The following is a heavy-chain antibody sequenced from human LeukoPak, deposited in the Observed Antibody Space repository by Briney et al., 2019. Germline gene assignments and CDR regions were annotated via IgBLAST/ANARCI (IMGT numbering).Heavy chain of an antibody. Sequence: GGSLRLSCAASEFSFSSYWMHWVRQAPGKGLVWVSRISPDGSSASYADSVRGRFTISRDNAKNTLYLQMNSLRAEETAVYYCARGTVTTVSYYYYYMDVWGKGTTVTVSS. CDR3: ARGTVTTVSYYYYYMDV. J-gene: IGHJ6*03. V-gene: IGHV3-74*01. CDR2: ISPDGSSA. D-gene: IGHD4-17*01. CDR1: EFSFSSYW.